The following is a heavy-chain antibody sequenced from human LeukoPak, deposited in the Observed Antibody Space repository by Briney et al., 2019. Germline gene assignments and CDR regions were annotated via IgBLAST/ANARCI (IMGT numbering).Heavy chain of an antibody. Sequence: SETLSLTCTVSGGSISSYYWSWIRQPAGKGLEWIGRIYTSGSTNYNPSLKSRVTMSVDTSKNQFSLKLSSVTAADTAVYYCATRGRAAYSSSWYDEFDYWGQGTLVTVSS. D-gene: IGHD6-13*01. CDR3: ATRGRAAYSSSWYDEFDY. CDR2: IYTSGST. V-gene: IGHV4-4*07. J-gene: IGHJ4*02. CDR1: GGSISSYY.